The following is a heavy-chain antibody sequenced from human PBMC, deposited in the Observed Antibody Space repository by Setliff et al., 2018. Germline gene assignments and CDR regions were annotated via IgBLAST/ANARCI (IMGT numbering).Heavy chain of an antibody. J-gene: IGHJ4*02. CDR1: GGSFSNYY. Sequence: SETLSLTCTVYGGSFSNYYWSWIRQPPGKGLEWIGEINHSGSTNYSPSLRSRVTMSVDTSKKQLSLKLSTVTAADTAVYFCARTTHYDFWSGYLYWGQGTLVTVSS. CDR3: ARTTHYDFWSGYLY. D-gene: IGHD3-3*01. CDR2: INHSGST. V-gene: IGHV4-34*01.